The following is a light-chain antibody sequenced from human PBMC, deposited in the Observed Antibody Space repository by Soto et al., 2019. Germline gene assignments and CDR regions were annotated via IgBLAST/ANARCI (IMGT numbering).Light chain of an antibody. Sequence: VMTQSPRSLPVITGAPAPISSRTSPSLLRSDGYNSLDWYQQKPGQAPQLLIYLGSTRASGVPARFSGGGSGTDFTLNISRLEAEDVGVYYCMQAHPNPRTFAQGTKLEIK. CDR1: PSLLRSDGYNS. V-gene: IGKV2-28*01. J-gene: IGKJ2*01. CDR3: MQAHPNPRT. CDR2: LGS.